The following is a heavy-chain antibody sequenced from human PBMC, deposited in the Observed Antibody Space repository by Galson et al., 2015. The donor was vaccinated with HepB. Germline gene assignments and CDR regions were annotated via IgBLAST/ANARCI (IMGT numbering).Heavy chain of an antibody. V-gene: IGHV3-23*01. D-gene: IGHD6-13*01. CDR1: GFTFSSSA. CDR2: ISGRGGST. J-gene: IGHJ4*02. Sequence: SLRLSCAASGFTFSSSAMSWVRQAPGKGLEWVSAISGRGGSTYYADSVKGRFTISRDNSKTTLYLQMNSLSAEDTAVYYCAKVYSSSWFFDYWGQGTLVTVSS. CDR3: AKVYSSSWFFDY.